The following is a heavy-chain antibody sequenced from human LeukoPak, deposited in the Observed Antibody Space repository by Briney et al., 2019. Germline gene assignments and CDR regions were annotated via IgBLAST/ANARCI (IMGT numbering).Heavy chain of an antibody. J-gene: IGHJ6*03. CDR2: ISSSGSTI. D-gene: IGHD1-7*01. V-gene: IGHV3-48*03. CDR1: GFTFSSYE. Sequence: GGSLRLSCAASGFTFSSYEMNWVRQAPGKGLEWVSYISSSGSTIYYADSVKGRFTISRDNAKNSLYLQMNSLRGEDTALYYCARGGTRTYYYYMDVWGKGTTVTISS. CDR3: ARGGTRTYYYYMDV.